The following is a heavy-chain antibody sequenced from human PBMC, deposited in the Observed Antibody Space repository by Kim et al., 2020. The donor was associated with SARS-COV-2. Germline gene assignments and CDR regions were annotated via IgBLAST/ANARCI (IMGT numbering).Heavy chain of an antibody. J-gene: IGHJ4*02. D-gene: IGHD6-13*01. CDR3: ARVEEYSSSWYSFDD. V-gene: IGHV3-30*07. Sequence: AASVKGRFTLSRDNTKNTLYMQMNSLRAEDTAVYDCARVEEYSSSWYSFDDWGQGTLVTVSS.